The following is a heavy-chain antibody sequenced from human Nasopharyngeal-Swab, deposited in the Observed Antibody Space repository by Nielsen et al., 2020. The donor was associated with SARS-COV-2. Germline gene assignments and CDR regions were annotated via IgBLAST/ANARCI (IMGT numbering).Heavy chain of an antibody. V-gene: IGHV3-73*01. CDR3: TRCGGGCYSGRDY. Sequence: GESLKISCAASGFTFSSYSMNWVRQASGKGLEWVGRVRSKGNNYATAYSASVKGRFIIFRDDPTNTAYLQMNSLKTEDTAMYYCTRCGGGCYSGRDYWGQGTLVTVSS. CDR2: VRSKGNNYAT. CDR1: GFTFSSYS. J-gene: IGHJ4*02. D-gene: IGHD2-15*01.